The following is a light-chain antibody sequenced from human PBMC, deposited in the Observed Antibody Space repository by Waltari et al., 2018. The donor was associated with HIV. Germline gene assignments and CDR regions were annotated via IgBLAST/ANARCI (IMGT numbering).Light chain of an antibody. CDR2: SNN. Sequence: QSVLTQPPSASGTPGQRVTIPCSGRSSNLGSNTSTWYPQLPGTPPKLLIYSNNQRPSGVPERFAGSTSGTSASLGISGLQSEDEADYYCAAWDDSLNEVFGGGTKLTVL. CDR3: AAWDDSLNEV. V-gene: IGLV1-44*01. CDR1: SSNLGSNT. J-gene: IGLJ2*01.